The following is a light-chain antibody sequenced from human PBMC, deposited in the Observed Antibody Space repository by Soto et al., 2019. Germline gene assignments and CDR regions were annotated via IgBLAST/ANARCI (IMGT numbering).Light chain of an antibody. V-gene: IGLV2-14*01. CDR1: SNDIGHCNY. J-gene: IGLJ3*02. Sequence: QSVLTQPAAVSGSPGQSITISCTGTSNDIGHCNYVSCYQHHPVKAPKIIICEVSNRPSGASRRFSGFKSGQTPTLTISGLQTENAADYYCSSYATSNPGVFGGGTKVTVL. CDR3: SSYATSNPGV. CDR2: EVS.